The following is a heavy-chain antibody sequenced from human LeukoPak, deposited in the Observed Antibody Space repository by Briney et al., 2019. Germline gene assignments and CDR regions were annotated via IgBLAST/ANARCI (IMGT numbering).Heavy chain of an antibody. J-gene: IGHJ4*02. CDR1: GFTFSSYW. CDR2: IKQDGSEK. D-gene: IGHD3-10*01. CDR3: ARDKSPWFGGVDY. Sequence: GGSLRLSCAASGFTFSSYWMSWVRQAPGKGLEWVANIKQDGSEKYYVDSVKGRFTISRGNAKNSLYLQMNSLRAEDTAVYYCARDKSPWFGGVDYWGQGILVTVSS. V-gene: IGHV3-7*03.